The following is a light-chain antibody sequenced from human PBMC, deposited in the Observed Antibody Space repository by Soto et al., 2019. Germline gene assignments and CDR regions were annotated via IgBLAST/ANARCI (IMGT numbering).Light chain of an antibody. CDR3: SSYTSTYTWV. Sequence: QSALTQPPSVSGSPGQSVTISCTGTSGDVGSYNRVSWYQQPPGTAPKLMISEVTNRPSGVPDRFSGSKSGNTASLTIPGLQAEDEADYYCSSYTSTYTWVFGGGTKLTVL. V-gene: IGLV2-18*02. CDR2: EVT. J-gene: IGLJ3*02. CDR1: SGDVGSYNR.